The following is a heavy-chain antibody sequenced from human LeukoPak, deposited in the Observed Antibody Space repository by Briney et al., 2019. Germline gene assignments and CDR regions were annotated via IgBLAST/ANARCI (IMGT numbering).Heavy chain of an antibody. CDR2: IYDSGAA. J-gene: IGHJ4*02. Sequence: SETLSLTCTVSGGSMNSYYWSWIRQPPGRGLEWIGYIYDSGAANYDPSLKSRVTISIDTSKKQFYLNLRSVTAADTAVYYCARGRPYTSSPDFWGQGTLVTVSS. V-gene: IGHV4-59*01. D-gene: IGHD6-13*01. CDR1: GGSMNSYY. CDR3: ARGRPYTSSPDF.